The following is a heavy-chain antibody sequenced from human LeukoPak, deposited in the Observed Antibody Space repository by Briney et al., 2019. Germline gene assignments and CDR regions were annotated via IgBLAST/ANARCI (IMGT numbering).Heavy chain of an antibody. CDR2: IYYSGST. V-gene: IGHV4-39*01. D-gene: IGHD3-3*01. J-gene: IGHJ3*02. CDR1: GGSISSSSYY. CDR3: ARRTITIFGVVIPSEAFDI. Sequence: PSETLSLTRTVSGGSISSSSYYWGWIRQPPGKGLEWIGSIYYSGSTYYNPSLKSRVTISVDTSKNQFSLKLSSVTAADTAVYYCARRTITIFGVVIPSEAFDIWGQGTMVTVSS.